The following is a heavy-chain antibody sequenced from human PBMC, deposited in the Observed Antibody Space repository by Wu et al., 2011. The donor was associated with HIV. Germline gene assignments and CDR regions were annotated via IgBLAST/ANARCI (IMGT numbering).Heavy chain of an antibody. CDR1: GGTFSTYA. CDR2: ITPMFGTA. Sequence: QVQVVQSGAGVKKPGSSVKVSCKTSGGTFSTYAISWVRQAPGQGLEWMGGITPMFGTANYAQKFQGRVTITTDESTSTAYMELSSLRSEDTAVYYCARSLGYCSGGTCLMDYWGQGTLVTVSS. D-gene: IGHD2-15*01. J-gene: IGHJ4*02. CDR3: ARSLGYCSGGTCLMDY. V-gene: IGHV1-69*05.